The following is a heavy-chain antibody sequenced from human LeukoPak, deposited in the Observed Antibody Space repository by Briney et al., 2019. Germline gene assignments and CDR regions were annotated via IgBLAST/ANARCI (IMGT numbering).Heavy chain of an antibody. CDR2: ISSSGSTI. J-gene: IGHJ2*01. CDR1: GFTFSSYE. V-gene: IGHV3-48*03. D-gene: IGHD3-10*01. Sequence: GGSLRLSCAASGFTFSSYEMNWVRQAPGRGLEWVSYISSSGSTIYYADSVKGRFTISRDNAKNSLYLQMSNLRAEDTAFYYCARVPGFGESYWYFDLWGCGTLVTVSS. CDR3: ARVPGFGESYWYFDL.